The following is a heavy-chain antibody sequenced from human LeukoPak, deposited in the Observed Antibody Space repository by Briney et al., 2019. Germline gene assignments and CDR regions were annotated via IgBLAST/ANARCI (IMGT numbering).Heavy chain of an antibody. CDR2: IRSKANTYAT. V-gene: IGHV3-73*01. Sequence: GGSLRLSCAASGFSFSGSAMHWVRQASGKGLEWVGRIRSKANTYATAYAASVRGRFTISRDDSKSTAYLQMNGLKPEDTAVYYCTSSTLPYCSGGRCYLDYFYYGMDVWGQGTTVTVSS. CDR3: TSSTLPYCSGGRCYLDYFYYGMDV. J-gene: IGHJ6*02. D-gene: IGHD2-15*01. CDR1: GFSFSGSA.